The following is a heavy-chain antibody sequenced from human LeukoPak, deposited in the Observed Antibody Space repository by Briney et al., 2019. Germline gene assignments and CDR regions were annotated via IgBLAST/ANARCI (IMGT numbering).Heavy chain of an antibody. V-gene: IGHV4-59*01. J-gene: IGHJ4*02. CDR1: GDSISSYY. CDR2: IYFSGST. D-gene: IGHD6-13*01. CDR3: ARGPGQQLPCGYFDY. Sequence: TSETLSLTCTVSGDSISSYYWSWIRQPPGKGLEWIGYIYFSGSTNYNPSLKSRVNISVDTSKNQFSLKLSSVTAADTAVYYCARGPGQQLPCGYFDYWGQGTLVTVSS.